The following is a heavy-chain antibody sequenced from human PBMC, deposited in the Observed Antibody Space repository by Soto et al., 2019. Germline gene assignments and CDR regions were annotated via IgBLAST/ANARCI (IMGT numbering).Heavy chain of an antibody. CDR2: IYYSGST. CDR3: ARGNDFWSGYSTLTYYGLDV. V-gene: IGHV4-30-4*01. Sequence: SETLSLTCSVSGGSISSGDYYWSWIRQPPEKGLERIGYIYYSGSTYYNPSLKSRVTISVDTSKNQFSLNLNSVTAADTAVYFCARGNDFWSGYSTLTYYGLDVWGQGTTVTVSS. CDR1: GGSISSGDYY. J-gene: IGHJ6*02. D-gene: IGHD3-3*01.